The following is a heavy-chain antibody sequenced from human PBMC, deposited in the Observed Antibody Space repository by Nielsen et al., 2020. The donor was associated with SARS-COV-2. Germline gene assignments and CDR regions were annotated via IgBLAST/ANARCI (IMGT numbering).Heavy chain of an antibody. Sequence: GGSLRLSCAASGFTFSSLWMSWVRQAPGKGLAWVARINTDGSSTSYTDSVKGRFIVSRDTAKNILFLQMNSLRGEDTAVYYCARGVMNNWNYGGFDPWGQGTLVTVSS. J-gene: IGHJ5*02. V-gene: IGHV3-74*01. CDR1: GFTFSSLW. D-gene: IGHD1-20*01. CDR3: ARGVMNNWNYGGFDP. CDR2: INTDGSST.